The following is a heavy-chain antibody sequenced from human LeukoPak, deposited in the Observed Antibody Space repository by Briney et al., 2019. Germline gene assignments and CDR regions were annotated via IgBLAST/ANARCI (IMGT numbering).Heavy chain of an antibody. CDR2: INHSGST. D-gene: IGHD3-22*01. J-gene: IGHJ4*02. CDR1: GGSFSGYY. Sequence: SETLSLTCAVYGGSFSGYYWSWIRQPPGKGLEWIGEINHSGSTNYNPSLKSRVTISVDTSKNQFSLKLSSVTAADTAVYYCARHRAYYDSSGYYYPFDYWGQGTLVTVSS. V-gene: IGHV4-34*01. CDR3: ARHRAYYDSSGYYYPFDY.